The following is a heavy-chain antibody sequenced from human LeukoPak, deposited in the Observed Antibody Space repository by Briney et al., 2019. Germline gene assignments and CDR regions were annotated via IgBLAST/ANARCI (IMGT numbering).Heavy chain of an antibody. V-gene: IGHV3-30*04. Sequence: GGSLRLSYAASGFTFSSFALHWVRQAPGKGLEWVAVISYAGNNKYYADSVKGRFTLSRDNSKNTLYLQMSSLRAEDTAVYYCARGQHRVTYSDDAFDIWGQGTMVTVSS. J-gene: IGHJ3*02. CDR1: GFTFSSFA. CDR2: ISYAGNNK. CDR3: ARGQHRVTYSDDAFDI. D-gene: IGHD4-11*01.